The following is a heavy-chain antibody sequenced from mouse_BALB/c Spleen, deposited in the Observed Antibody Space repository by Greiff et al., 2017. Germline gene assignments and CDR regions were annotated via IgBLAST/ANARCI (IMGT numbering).Heavy chain of an antibody. CDR3: ARDNWDGAMDY. CDR1: GFSLTSYG. D-gene: IGHD4-1*01. J-gene: IGHJ4*01. CDR2: IWAGGST. V-gene: IGHV2-9*02. Sequence: VHLVESGPGLVAPSQSLSITCTVSGFSLTSYGVHWVRQPPGKGLEWLGVIWAGGSTNYNSALMSRLSISKDNSKSQVFLKMNSLQTDDTAMYYCARDNWDGAMDYWGQGTSVTVSS.